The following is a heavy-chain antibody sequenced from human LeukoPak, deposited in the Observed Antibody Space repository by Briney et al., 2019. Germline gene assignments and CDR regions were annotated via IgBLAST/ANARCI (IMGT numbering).Heavy chain of an antibody. CDR3: ARVRGYYSADAFDI. D-gene: IGHD3-22*01. CDR2: MNPNSGNT. CDR1: GYTFTSYD. V-gene: IGHV1-8*01. J-gene: IGHJ3*02. Sequence: GAPVKVSCKASGYTFTSYDINWVRQATGQGLEWMGWMNPNSGNTGYAQKFQGRVTMTRNTSISTAYMELSSLRSEDTAVYYCARVRGYYSADAFDIWGQGTMVTVSS.